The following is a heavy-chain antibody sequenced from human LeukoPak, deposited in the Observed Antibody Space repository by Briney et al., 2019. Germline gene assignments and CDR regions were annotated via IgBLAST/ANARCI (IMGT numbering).Heavy chain of an antibody. CDR1: GGSISSSSYY. CDR2: IYYSGST. J-gene: IGHJ4*02. D-gene: IGHD7-27*01. V-gene: IGHV4-39*07. Sequence: PSETLSLTCTVSGGSISSSSYYWGWIRQPPGKGLEWIGSIYYSGSTYYNPSLKSRVTISVDTSKNQFSLKLSSVTAADTAVYYCARGYPNWGPRWGFFDYWGQGTLVTVSS. CDR3: ARGYPNWGPRWGFFDY.